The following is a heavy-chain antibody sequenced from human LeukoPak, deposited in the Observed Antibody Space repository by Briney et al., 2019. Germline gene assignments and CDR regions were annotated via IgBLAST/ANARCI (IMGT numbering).Heavy chain of an antibody. CDR1: GFTFSSYW. CDR3: ARSNQADDY. CDR2: INPGGSSI. J-gene: IGHJ4*02. V-gene: IGHV3-74*01. D-gene: IGHD1-14*01. Sequence: GGSLRLSCAASGFTFSSYWMHWVRQVPGKGLVWVARINPGGSSITYADSVRGRFTISRDNAKNTLYLQMDSLRAEDTGVYYCARSNQADDYWGQGTLATVSS.